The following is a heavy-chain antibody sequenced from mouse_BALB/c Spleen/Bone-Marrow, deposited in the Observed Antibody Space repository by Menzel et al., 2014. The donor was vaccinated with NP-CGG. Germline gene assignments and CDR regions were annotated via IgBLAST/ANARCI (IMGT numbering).Heavy chain of an antibody. V-gene: IGHV2-2*02. CDR1: GFSLTQYT. CDR2: VWTGGST. Sequence: QLQQSGPGLVQPSQSLSITCTVSGFSLTQYTIYWIRQSPGKGLEWLGVVWTGGSTDYNATFISRLTITKDNSKSQVFFKMTSLEPTDTAIYYCARNSDHYSLDYWGQGTSVAVSS. D-gene: IGHD2-12*01. J-gene: IGHJ4*01. CDR3: ARNSDHYSLDY.